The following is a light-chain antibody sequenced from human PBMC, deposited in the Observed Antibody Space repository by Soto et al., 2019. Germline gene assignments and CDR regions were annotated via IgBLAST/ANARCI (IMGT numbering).Light chain of an antibody. CDR2: GNS. CDR1: TSNIGAGYD. V-gene: IGLV1-40*01. CDR3: QSNDSSLSGYV. J-gene: IGLJ1*01. Sequence: QSLLTQPPSVSGAPGQRVTSSCTGGTSNIGAGYDVHWYQQLPGTAPKLLIYGNSNRPSGVPDRFSGSKSGTSASLAITGLQAEDEGDYYCQSNDSSLSGYVFGTGTKVTVL.